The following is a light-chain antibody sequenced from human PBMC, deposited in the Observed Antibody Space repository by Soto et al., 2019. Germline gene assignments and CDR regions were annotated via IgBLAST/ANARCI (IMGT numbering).Light chain of an antibody. CDR1: QSVSGNY. J-gene: IGKJ4*01. V-gene: IGKV3-20*01. Sequence: EIVLTQSPDTLSLSPGERATLSCRASQSVSGNYVAWYQQKPGQAPRLIIYGASSVATGIPDRFRGSGSGTDFTLTINRLEPEDFALYYCQQYGASPLTFGGGTKVEVK. CDR2: GAS. CDR3: QQYGASPLT.